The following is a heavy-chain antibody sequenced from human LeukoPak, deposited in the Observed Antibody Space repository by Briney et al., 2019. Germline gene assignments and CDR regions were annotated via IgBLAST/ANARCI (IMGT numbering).Heavy chain of an antibody. CDR3: ARSVRGYSYGYRNWFDP. V-gene: IGHV4-34*01. J-gene: IGHJ5*02. D-gene: IGHD5-18*01. CDR2: INHSGST. Sequence: SETLSLTCAVYGGSFSGYYWSWLRQPPGKGLDWIGEINHSGSTNYKPSLKSRVTISVDTSKNQLSLKLSSVSAADTAVYYSARSVRGYSYGYRNWFDPWGQGTLVTVSS. CDR1: GGSFSGYY.